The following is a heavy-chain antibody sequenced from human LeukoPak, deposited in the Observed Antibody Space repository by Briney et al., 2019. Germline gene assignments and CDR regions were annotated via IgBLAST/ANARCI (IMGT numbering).Heavy chain of an antibody. CDR3: ARRLWFGELLGY. J-gene: IGHJ4*02. CDR1: GYTFTSYG. D-gene: IGHD3-10*01. Sequence: ASVKVSCKAPGYTFTSYGISWVRQAPGQGLEWMGWISAYNGNTNYAQKLQGRVTMTTDTSTSTAYMELRSLRSDDTAVYYCARRLWFGELLGYWGQGTLVTVSS. V-gene: IGHV1-18*01. CDR2: ISAYNGNT.